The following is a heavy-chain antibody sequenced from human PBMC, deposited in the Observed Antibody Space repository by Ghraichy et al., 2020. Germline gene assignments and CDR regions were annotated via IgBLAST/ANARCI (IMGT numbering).Heavy chain of an antibody. Sequence: GGSLRLSCAASGFTFSSYSMNWVRQAPGKGLEWVSYISSSSSTIYYADSVKGRFTISRDNAKNSLYLQMNSLRAEDTAVYYCARDDVSGLRSSWYLGWDYYYYMDVWGKGTTVTVSS. V-gene: IGHV3-48*01. CDR2: ISSSSSTI. D-gene: IGHD6-13*01. CDR1: GFTFSSYS. CDR3: ARDDVSGLRSSWYLGWDYYYYMDV. J-gene: IGHJ6*03.